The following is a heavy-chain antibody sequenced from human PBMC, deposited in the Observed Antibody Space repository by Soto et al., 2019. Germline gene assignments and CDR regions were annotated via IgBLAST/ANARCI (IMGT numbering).Heavy chain of an antibody. CDR2: MSHSGGT. V-gene: IGHV4-34*01. CDR1: GGFVSSGNYY. Sequence: QEQLQQWGAGLLKPSETLSLTCAVYGGFVSSGNYYWSWIRQPPGKGLEWIGEMSHSGGTHFNPSLKSLVTISVDTSKHQFSLKMSSVTAADTALYYCARVERGTATTVVDAFDIWGPGTMVTVSS. CDR3: ARVERGTATTVVDAFDI. J-gene: IGHJ3*02. D-gene: IGHD1-1*01.